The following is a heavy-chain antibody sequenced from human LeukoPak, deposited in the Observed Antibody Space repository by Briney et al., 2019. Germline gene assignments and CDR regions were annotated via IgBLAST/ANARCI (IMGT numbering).Heavy chain of an antibody. D-gene: IGHD3-22*01. CDR2: VYPSGST. CDR3: ARSYYYDSSGSKDAFDI. CDR1: GGSISSSSYY. V-gene: IGHV4-39*07. Sequence: PSETLSLTCTVSGGSISSSSYYWGWIRQPPGKGLEWIGRVYPSGSTNYNPSLKSRVTISVDTSKNQFSLKLSSVTAADTAMYYCARSYYYDSSGSKDAFDIWGQGTMVTVSS. J-gene: IGHJ3*02.